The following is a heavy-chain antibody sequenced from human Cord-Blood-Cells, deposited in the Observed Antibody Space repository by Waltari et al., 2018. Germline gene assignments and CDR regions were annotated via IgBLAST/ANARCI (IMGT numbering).Heavy chain of an antibody. CDR1: GFPVRSKY. J-gene: IGHJ4*02. CDR2: IYSGCST. V-gene: IGHV3-53*01. CDR3: ARVNGYSSSWYEDY. D-gene: IGHD6-13*01. Sequence: EVQLVESGGGLIQPGGSLRLSCAASGFPVRSKYMSWVRQAPGKGLEWVSVIYSGCSTYYADSVKGRFTISRDNSKNTLYLQMNSLRAEDTAVYYCARVNGYSSSWYEDYWGQGTLVTVSS.